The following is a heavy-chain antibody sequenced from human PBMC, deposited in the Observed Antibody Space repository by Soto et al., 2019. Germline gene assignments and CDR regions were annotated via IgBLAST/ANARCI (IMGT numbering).Heavy chain of an antibody. CDR3: ARSCSSWNLIELDS. Sequence: QVQLVQSGGEVKKPGASVKVSCKASAYTFTNYGISWVRQAPGQGLEWMGWISAYNGNINYAQKFRGRVIRTTDTSPSSAYLEVRSRRSDDTAVYYCARSCSSWNLIELDSWGQGTLVTVSS. CDR2: ISAYNGNI. J-gene: IGHJ4*02. V-gene: IGHV1-18*01. D-gene: IGHD6-13*01. CDR1: AYTFTNYG.